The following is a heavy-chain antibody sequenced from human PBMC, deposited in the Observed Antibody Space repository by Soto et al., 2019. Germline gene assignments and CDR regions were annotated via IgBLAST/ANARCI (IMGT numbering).Heavy chain of an antibody. J-gene: IGHJ4*02. CDR2: ISSSSYTI. CDR1: GFTFSSYS. Sequence: GGSLRLSCAASGFTFSSYSMNWVRQAPGKGLEWVSYISSSSYTIYYADSVKGRFTISRDNAKNSLYLQMNSLRDEDTAVYYCARERPRGGTIRYFDYWGQGTLVTVSS. V-gene: IGHV3-48*02. D-gene: IGHD1-7*01. CDR3: ARERPRGGTIRYFDY.